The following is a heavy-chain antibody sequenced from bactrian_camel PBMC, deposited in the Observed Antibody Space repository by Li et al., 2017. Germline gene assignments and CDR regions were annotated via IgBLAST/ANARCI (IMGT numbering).Heavy chain of an antibody. CDR2: IARGGRK. CDR1: GYSAKPDYC. V-gene: IGHV3S53*01. Sequence: HVQLVESGGGSVQHGGSLRLSCAASGYSAKPDYCMGWFRQAPGKEREFVSLIARGGRKTYADPVKGRFTVSQDKAENTVYLQMDSLKPEDTAVYYCTVPAKGLWGPGTQVTVS. J-gene: IGHJ4*01. CDR3: TVPAKGL.